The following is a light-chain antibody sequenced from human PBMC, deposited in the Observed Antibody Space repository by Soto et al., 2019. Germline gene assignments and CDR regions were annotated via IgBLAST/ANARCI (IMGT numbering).Light chain of an antibody. CDR3: QQYNNWPIT. CDR2: DIS. V-gene: IGKV3-15*01. CDR1: QSVSMY. Sequence: EIVMAQSPATLAVSAGQRATLSCRASQSVSMYLAWYQQKPGQAPRLLIYDISTRATGIPAKFSGSGFGTEFTLTISSLQSEDFAVYYCQQYNNWPITFGQGTRLEIK. J-gene: IGKJ5*01.